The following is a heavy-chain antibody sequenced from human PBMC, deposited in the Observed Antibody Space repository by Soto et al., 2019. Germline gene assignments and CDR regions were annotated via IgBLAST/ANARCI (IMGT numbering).Heavy chain of an antibody. V-gene: IGHV1-18*01. CDR3: ARGRYGDY. D-gene: IGHD1-1*01. Sequence: QVHLVQSGAEVKKPGASVKVSCKGSGYTFTSYGITWVRQAPGQGLEWMGWSSAHNGNTNYAQKLQGRVNVTRDKSTRTAYMELRSLRSDDTAVYYCARGRYGDYWGQGALVTVSS. CDR2: SSAHNGNT. J-gene: IGHJ4*02. CDR1: GYTFTSYG.